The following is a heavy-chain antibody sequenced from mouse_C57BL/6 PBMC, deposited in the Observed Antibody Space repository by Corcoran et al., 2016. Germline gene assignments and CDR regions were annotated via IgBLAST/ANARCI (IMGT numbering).Heavy chain of an antibody. D-gene: IGHD2-1*01. J-gene: IGHJ1*03. CDR2: INTYSGVP. V-gene: IGHV9-3*01. Sequence: QIQLVQTGPELKKPGETVKIACKASGYTFTTYGMRWVKQAPGKGLKWMGWINTYSGVPTYADDFKGRFAFSLETSSRTAYLQINNLKNEDTATYFCARVVYGNWYFDVWGTGTTVTVSS. CDR1: GYTFTTYG. CDR3: ARVVYGNWYFDV.